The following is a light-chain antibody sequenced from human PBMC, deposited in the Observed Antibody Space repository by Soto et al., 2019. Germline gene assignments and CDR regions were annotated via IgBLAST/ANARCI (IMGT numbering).Light chain of an antibody. V-gene: IGKV2-28*01. CDR3: MQALQAPWT. CDR2: FDS. J-gene: IGKJ1*01. CDR1: QSLLHRNGYNY. Sequence: DIVMTQSPLSLPVTPGEPASISCRSSQSLLHRNGYNYVDWYLQRPGQSPQLLIYFDSNRASGVPDRFSGSGSGTDFTLTISRVEAEDVGVYYCMQALQAPWTFGQGTKVEIK.